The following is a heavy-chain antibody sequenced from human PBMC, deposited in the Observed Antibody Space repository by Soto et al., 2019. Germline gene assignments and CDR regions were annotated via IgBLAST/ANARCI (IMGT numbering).Heavy chain of an antibody. CDR1: GFTFSSYG. D-gene: IGHD3-22*01. V-gene: IGHV3-30*03. J-gene: IGHJ4*02. CDR3: VGGYYYGDY. CDR2: ISYDGSNK. Sequence: QVQLVESGGGVVQPGRSLRLSCAASGFTFSSYGMHWVRQAPGKGLQWVAVISYDGSNKYYADSVKGRFTISRDNSKNTLYLQMNSLSAEDTAVYYCVGGYYYGDYWGQGTLVTVS.